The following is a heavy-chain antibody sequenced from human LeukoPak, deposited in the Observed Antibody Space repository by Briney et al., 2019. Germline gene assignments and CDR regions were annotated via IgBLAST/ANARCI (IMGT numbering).Heavy chain of an antibody. CDR3: AKGGNGSGKYYFDY. V-gene: IGHV3-23*01. D-gene: IGHD3-10*01. Sequence: GGSLRLSCAASEFPFSNYGMSWVRQAPGKGLEWVSSISTSGGSTYYADSVKGRIIISRDNSKNTMYLQMNSLRAEDTAVYYCAKGGNGSGKYYFDYWGQGTLVTVSS. CDR1: EFPFSNYG. J-gene: IGHJ4*02. CDR2: ISTSGGST.